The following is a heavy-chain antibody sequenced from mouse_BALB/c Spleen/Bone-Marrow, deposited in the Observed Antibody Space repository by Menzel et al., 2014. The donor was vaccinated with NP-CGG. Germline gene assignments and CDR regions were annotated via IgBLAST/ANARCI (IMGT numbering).Heavy chain of an antibody. CDR3: ARSYGSSPFDY. CDR2: IDPANGNT. Sequence: EVQLAESGAELVKPGASVKLSCTASGFNIKDTYMHWVKQRPEQGLEWIGRIDPANGNTKYDPKFQGKAIITADTSSNTAYLQLSSLTSEDTAVYYCARSYGSSPFDYWGQGTTLTVSS. CDR1: GFNIKDTY. V-gene: IGHV14-3*02. D-gene: IGHD1-1*01. J-gene: IGHJ2*01.